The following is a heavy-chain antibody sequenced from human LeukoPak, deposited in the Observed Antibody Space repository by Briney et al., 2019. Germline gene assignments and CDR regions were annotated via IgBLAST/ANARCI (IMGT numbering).Heavy chain of an antibody. CDR1: GFTFSSYA. D-gene: IGHD5-12*01. CDR2: ISGSGGRT. CDR3: AKDQGYSGYDPLDY. V-gene: IGHV3-23*01. J-gene: IGHJ4*02. Sequence: PGGSLRLSCAASGFTFSSYAMTWVRQAPGKGLEWVSAISGSGGRTYYADSVKGRFTISRDNSKNTLYVQMNSLRAEDTAVYYCAKDQGYSGYDPLDYWGQGTLVTVSS.